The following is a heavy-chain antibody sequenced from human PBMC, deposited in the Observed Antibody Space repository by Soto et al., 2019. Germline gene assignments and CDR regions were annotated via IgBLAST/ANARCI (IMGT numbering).Heavy chain of an antibody. V-gene: IGHV1-18*04. D-gene: IGHD3-3*01. CDR3: ARDIDPSRFLEWTSIDY. Sequence: QVKLVQAGGEVKKPGASVKVSCKASGYTVTDYAFTWVRQAPGQGLEWMGWISAYNANTNYAQKLQGRVTMTTDTSTSTAYMELRSLRSDDTAVYYCARDIDPSRFLEWTSIDYWGQGTLVTVSS. CDR2: ISAYNANT. J-gene: IGHJ4*02. CDR1: GYTVTDYA.